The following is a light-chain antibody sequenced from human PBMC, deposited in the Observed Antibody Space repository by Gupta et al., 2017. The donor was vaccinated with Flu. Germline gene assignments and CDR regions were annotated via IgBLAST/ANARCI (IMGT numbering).Light chain of an antibody. Sequence: QSVLTQPPSVSAAPGQKVTISCSGSTSNIGNNYVSWYQQVPGTPPKLLIYEDNKRPSGIPDRCSGSKSGTSATLGITGLQTGDEADYYCGAWGSSLTWVFGGGTKLTVL. CDR2: EDN. J-gene: IGLJ3*02. V-gene: IGLV1-51*02. CDR3: GAWGSSLTWV. CDR1: TSNIGNNY.